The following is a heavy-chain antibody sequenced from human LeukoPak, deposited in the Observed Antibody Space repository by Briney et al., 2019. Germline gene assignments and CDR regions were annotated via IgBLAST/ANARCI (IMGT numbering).Heavy chain of an antibody. D-gene: IGHD6-19*01. CDR3: AKDHGYSSGWNPFDY. V-gene: IGHV3-23*01. CDR2: ISGSGGST. CDR1: GFTFSTYA. Sequence: PGGSLRLSCAASGFTFSTYAMSWVRQAPGKGLEWVSAISGSGGSTYYADSVKGRFTISRDNSKNTLYLQMNSLRAEDTAVYYCAKDHGYSSGWNPFDYWGQGTLVTVSP. J-gene: IGHJ4*02.